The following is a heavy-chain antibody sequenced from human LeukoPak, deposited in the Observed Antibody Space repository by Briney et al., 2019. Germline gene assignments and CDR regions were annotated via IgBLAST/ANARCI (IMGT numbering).Heavy chain of an antibody. CDR1: GFTFSSYA. J-gene: IGHJ4*02. CDR3: AREVGNYYDSSGYPGLFDY. CDR2: ISYDGSNK. Sequence: GRSLRLSCAASGFTFSSYAMHWVRQAPGKALEWVAVISYDGSNKYYADSVKGRFTISRDNSKNTLYLQMNSLRAEDTAVYYCAREVGNYYDSSGYPGLFDYWGQGTLVTVSS. D-gene: IGHD3-22*01. V-gene: IGHV3-30-3*01.